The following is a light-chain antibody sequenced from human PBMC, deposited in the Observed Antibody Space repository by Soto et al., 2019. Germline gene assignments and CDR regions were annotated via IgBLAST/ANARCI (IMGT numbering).Light chain of an antibody. V-gene: IGLV1-40*01. J-gene: IGLJ1*01. CDR1: SYKIGADYD. CDR2: GNI. Sequence: QSVLTQPPSVSGAPWQRVTISCTGRSYKIGADYDVHWYQKRPGTAPKLLIFGNINRPSGVPDRFSGSKSGTSASLAITGLQAEDEGDYYCQSYDSTMSARYVFGTGTKLTVL. CDR3: QSYDSTMSARYV.